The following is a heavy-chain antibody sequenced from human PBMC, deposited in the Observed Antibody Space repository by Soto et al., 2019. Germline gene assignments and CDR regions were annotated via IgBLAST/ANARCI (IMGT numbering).Heavy chain of an antibody. Sequence: EVQLVESGGGLVQPGGSLTLSCAASGFTFSDAAIHWVRQASGKGLEWVGRIRSKAYSSATAYAASVKGRFTISRDDSTNTAYLQMNSMNTEDTVVYYCTRHSVDYWGQGTLVTVSS. CDR2: IRSKAYSSAT. CDR1: GFTFSDAA. J-gene: IGHJ4*02. V-gene: IGHV3-73*01. CDR3: TRHSVDY.